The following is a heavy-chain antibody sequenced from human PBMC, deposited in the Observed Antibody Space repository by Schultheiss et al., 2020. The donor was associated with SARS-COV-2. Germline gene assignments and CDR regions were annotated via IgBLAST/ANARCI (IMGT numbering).Heavy chain of an antibody. D-gene: IGHD6-13*01. CDR1: GASMSSSSYY. CDR3: ARGTMAYSSSYYYFGQ. CDR2: IYYSGST. J-gene: IGHJ4*02. Sequence: SETLSLTCSVSGASMSSSSYYWGWIRQPPGKGLEWIGSIYYSGSTYYNPSLKSRITISVDTSKKQFFLKLDSVTAADTAVYYCARGTMAYSSSYYYFGQWGQGTLVTVSS. V-gene: IGHV4-39*01.